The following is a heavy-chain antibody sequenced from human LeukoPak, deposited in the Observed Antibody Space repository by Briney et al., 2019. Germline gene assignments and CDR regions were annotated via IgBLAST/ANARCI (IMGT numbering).Heavy chain of an antibody. CDR3: ARVMAAASYYFDY. V-gene: IGHV4-59*01. Sequence: SETLSLTCTVSGGSICSYYWSWIRQPPGKGLEWIGYIYYSGSTNYNPSLKSRVTISVDTSKNQFSLKLSSVTAADTAVYYCARVMAAASYYFDYWGQGTLVTVSS. CDR1: GGSICSYY. J-gene: IGHJ4*02. D-gene: IGHD2-15*01. CDR2: IYYSGST.